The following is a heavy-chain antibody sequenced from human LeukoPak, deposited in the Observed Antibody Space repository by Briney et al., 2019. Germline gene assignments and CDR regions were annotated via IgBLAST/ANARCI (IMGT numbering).Heavy chain of an antibody. CDR1: GYSFTTYW. J-gene: IGHJ3*02. CDR2: TYPGDSET. V-gene: IGHV5-51*01. CDR3: TRSPRDGYHDAFDI. Sequence: GESPKISCKGSGYSFTTYWIAWVRQVPGEGLEWMGITYPGDSETRYSPSFQGQVTISADKSITTAYLQWGSLKASDTAMYYCTRSPRDGYHDAFDIWGQGTMVTVFS. D-gene: IGHD5-24*01.